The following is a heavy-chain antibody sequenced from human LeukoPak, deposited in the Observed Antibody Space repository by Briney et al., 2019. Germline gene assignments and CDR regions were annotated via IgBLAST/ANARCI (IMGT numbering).Heavy chain of an antibody. CDR1: GGTFSSYA. J-gene: IGHJ6*03. CDR3: ARDYYGSGSYYNDDYYYYYMDV. Sequence: SVKVSCKASGGTFSSYAISWVRQAPGQGLEWMGGIIPIFGTANYAQKFQGRVTITTDESTSTAYMELGRLRSEDTAVYYCARDYYGSGSYYNDDYYYYYMDVWGKGTTVTVSS. CDR2: IIPIFGTA. V-gene: IGHV1-69*05. D-gene: IGHD3-10*01.